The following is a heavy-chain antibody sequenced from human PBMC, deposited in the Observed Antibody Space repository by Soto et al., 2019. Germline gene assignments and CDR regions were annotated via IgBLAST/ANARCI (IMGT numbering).Heavy chain of an antibody. V-gene: IGHV1-69*01. D-gene: IGHD2-2*02. CDR1: GVTFSNAA. CDR3: ARDGQYLHQAIITEYFGMDV. CDR2: IIPIFGGA. J-gene: IGHJ6*02. Sequence: VQVVQSEAEAKKPGSSVKLSCEVSGVTFSNAAFSWVRQAPGQGLEWMGGIIPIFGGAKYAQKFQGRVEITADELTDILYMEVTSLTIDETAVYFCARDGQYLHQAIITEYFGMDVWGQGTTVTVS.